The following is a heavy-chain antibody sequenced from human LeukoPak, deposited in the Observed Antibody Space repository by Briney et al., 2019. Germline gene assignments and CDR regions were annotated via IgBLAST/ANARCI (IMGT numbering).Heavy chain of an antibody. Sequence: GGSLRLSYAASGFTFSSYSMNWVRQAPGKGLEWVSSISSSSSYIYYADSVKGRFTISRDNAKNSLYLQMNSLRAEDTAVYYCARDALCSGGSCFAFDIWGQGTMVTVSS. J-gene: IGHJ3*02. CDR1: GFTFSSYS. D-gene: IGHD2-15*01. V-gene: IGHV3-21*01. CDR2: ISSSSSYI. CDR3: ARDALCSGGSCFAFDI.